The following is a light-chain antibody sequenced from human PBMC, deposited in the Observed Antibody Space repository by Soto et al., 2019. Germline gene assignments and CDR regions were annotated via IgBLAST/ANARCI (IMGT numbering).Light chain of an antibody. CDR1: SSDVGGYNY. CDR2: DVS. CDR3: CSYAGSYSFWV. V-gene: IGLV2-11*01. J-gene: IGLJ3*02. Sequence: QPVLTQPRSVSGSPGQSVTISCTGTSSDVGGYNYVSWYQQLPGKAPKLMIYDVSQRPSGVPDRFSGSKSANTASLTISGLQTEDEADYYCCSYAGSYSFWVFGGGTKLTVL.